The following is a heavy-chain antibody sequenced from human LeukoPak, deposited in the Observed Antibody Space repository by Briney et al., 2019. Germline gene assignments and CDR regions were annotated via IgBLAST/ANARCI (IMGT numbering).Heavy chain of an antibody. CDR3: ARAEMATIRN. D-gene: IGHD5-24*01. J-gene: IGHJ4*02. V-gene: IGHV4-59*01. CDR1: GGSISSYY. CDR2: IYYSGST. Sequence: SETLSLTCTVSGGSISSYYWSWIRQPPGKGLEWIGYIYYSGSTNYNPSLKSRVTISVDTSKNQFSLKLSSVTAADTAVYYCARAEMATIRNWGQGTLVTVSS.